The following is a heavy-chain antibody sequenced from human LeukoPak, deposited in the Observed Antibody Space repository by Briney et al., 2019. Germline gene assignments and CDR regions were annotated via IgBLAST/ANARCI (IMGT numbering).Heavy chain of an antibody. CDR3: ARGLATAGAY. D-gene: IGHD6-13*01. CDR2: ISYDGSNQ. Sequence: PGGSLRLSCAASGFTFSSYGIHWVRQAPGKGLEWVVLISYDGSNQYFADSVRGRFTLSRDNAKNTLYLQMNSLRAEDTAVYYCARGLATAGAYWGQGTLVTVSS. J-gene: IGHJ4*02. V-gene: IGHV3-30*03. CDR1: GFTFSSYG.